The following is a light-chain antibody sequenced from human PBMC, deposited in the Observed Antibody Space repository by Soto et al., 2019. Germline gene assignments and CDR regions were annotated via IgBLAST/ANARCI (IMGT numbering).Light chain of an antibody. J-gene: IGLJ1*01. CDR2: DVT. CDR1: SRDVGGYNF. CDR3: SSYTRISPYV. V-gene: IGLV2-14*01. Sequence: QSALTQPASVSGSPGQSITISCTGTSRDVGGYNFVSWYQQHPDKAAKLMIYDVTSRPSGVSNRFSGSKSGNTASLTNSGLEAEDEADYDCSSYTRISPYVFGLGTKLTVL.